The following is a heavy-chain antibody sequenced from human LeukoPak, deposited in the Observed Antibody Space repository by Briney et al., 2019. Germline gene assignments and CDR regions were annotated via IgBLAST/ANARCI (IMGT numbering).Heavy chain of an antibody. Sequence: PGGSLRLSCAASGFTFSSYEMNWVRQAPGKGLEGVSYISSSGSTIYYADSVKGRFTISRDNAKNSLYLQMNSLRAEDTAVYYWARDFIGDVDYWGQGTLVTVSS. J-gene: IGHJ4*02. CDR3: ARDFIGDVDY. V-gene: IGHV3-48*03. CDR1: GFTFSSYE. D-gene: IGHD3-16*01. CDR2: ISSSGSTI.